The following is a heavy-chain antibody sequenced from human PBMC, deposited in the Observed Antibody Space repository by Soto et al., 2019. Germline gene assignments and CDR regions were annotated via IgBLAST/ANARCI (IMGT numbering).Heavy chain of an antibody. V-gene: IGHV4-34*01. CDR2: INHSGST. D-gene: IGHD2-21*01. CDR3: ARDKIPGPFAY. CDR1: GGFFSGDY. Sequence: SEALSLSCAVYGGFFSGDYCTVSRQPPGTGLEWIGEINHSGSTNYNPSLKSRVTISVDTSKNQFSLKLTSVTAADTAVYYCARDKIPGPFAYWGQGPLVT. J-gene: IGHJ4*02.